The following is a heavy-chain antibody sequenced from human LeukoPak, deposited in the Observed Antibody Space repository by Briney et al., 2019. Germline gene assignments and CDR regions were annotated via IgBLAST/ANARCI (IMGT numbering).Heavy chain of an antibody. CDR3: ASLSMAHWYYYYYMDV. V-gene: IGHV4-34*01. J-gene: IGHJ6*03. D-gene: IGHD2/OR15-2a*01. CDR2: VNHSGST. CDR1: GGSFSGYY. Sequence: SETLSLTCAVYGGSFSGYYWSWIRQPPGKGLEWIGEVNHSGSTNYNPSLKSRVTISVDTSKNQFSLKLSSVTAADTAVYYCASLSMAHWYYYYYMDVWGKGTTVTVSS.